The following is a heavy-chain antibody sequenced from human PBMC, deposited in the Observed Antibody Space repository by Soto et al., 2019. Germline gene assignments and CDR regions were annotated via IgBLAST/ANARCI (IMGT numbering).Heavy chain of an antibody. CDR1: GYTFTSYG. J-gene: IGHJ4*02. CDR3: ARESGSGSLFDY. Sequence: QVQLVQSGAEVKKPGASVKVSCKASGYTFTSYGISWVRQAPGQGLEWMGWISAYNGNTTYAQKLQGRVTVTTDTSSITAYMELRIVRSADTAVHDCARESGSGSLFDYWGQGTLVTVSS. V-gene: IGHV1-18*01. D-gene: IGHD3-10*01. CDR2: ISAYNGNT.